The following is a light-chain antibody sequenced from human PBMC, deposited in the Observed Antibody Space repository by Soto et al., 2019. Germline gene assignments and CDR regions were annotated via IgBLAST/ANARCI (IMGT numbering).Light chain of an antibody. CDR2: SNN. CDR3: AAWDDSLNGRV. CDR1: SSNIGSNT. V-gene: IGLV1-44*01. J-gene: IGLJ1*01. Sequence: QSVLTQPPSASGTPGQRVNISCSGSSSNIGSNTVNWYQQLPGTAPKLLIYSNNQRPSGVPDRFSGSKSGTSASLAISGLQSEDEADYYCAAWDDSLNGRVFGTGTKVTVL.